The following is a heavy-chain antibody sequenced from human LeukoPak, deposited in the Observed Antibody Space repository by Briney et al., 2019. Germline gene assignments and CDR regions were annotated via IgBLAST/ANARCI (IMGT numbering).Heavy chain of an antibody. Sequence: QPGGSLRLSCAASGFTVSSNYMSWVRQAPGKGLEWVSVIYSGGSTYYADSVKGRFTISRDNSKNTLYPQMNSLRAEDTAVYYCAKNYGGDAFDIWGQGTMVTVSS. V-gene: IGHV3-66*01. CDR1: GFTVSSNY. CDR3: AKNYGGDAFDI. CDR2: IYSGGST. D-gene: IGHD4-17*01. J-gene: IGHJ3*02.